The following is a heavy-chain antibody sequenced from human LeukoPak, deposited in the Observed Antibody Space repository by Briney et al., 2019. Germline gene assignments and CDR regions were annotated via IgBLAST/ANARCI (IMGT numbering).Heavy chain of an antibody. V-gene: IGHV4-4*02. CDR2: ISLAGQT. Sequence: SETLSLTCCVSGGTISGTNWWSWVRQPPGQGLEGIGEISLAGQTNYNPSLNGRVTVSVDKSSNQLSLHLTSVTAAHTATYFCSRESGPFCPFGYWGQGTLVIVSS. D-gene: IGHD1-26*01. J-gene: IGHJ4*02. CDR3: SRESGPFCPFGY. CDR1: GGTISGTNW.